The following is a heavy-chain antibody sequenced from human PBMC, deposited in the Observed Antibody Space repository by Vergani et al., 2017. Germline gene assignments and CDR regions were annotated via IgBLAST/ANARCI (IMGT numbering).Heavy chain of an antibody. J-gene: IGHJ4*02. CDR2: TWYEGKNK. CDR1: SFKLGDYG. Sequence: QVQLVESGGGVVQPGRSLRLSCTPSSFKLGDYGMHWVRQAPGRGLEWVSMTWYEGKNKYYADSVKGRFTISKDISKNTLYLQMNSLRGDDTAVYYCARETRDTPSSLDYWGQGTLVTVSS. D-gene: IGHD5-24*01. CDR3: ARETRDTPSSLDY. V-gene: IGHV3-33*01.